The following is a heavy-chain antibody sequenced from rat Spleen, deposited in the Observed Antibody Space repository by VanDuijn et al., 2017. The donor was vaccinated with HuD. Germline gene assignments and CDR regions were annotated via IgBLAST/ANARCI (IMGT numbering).Heavy chain of an antibody. Sequence: EVQLVESGGGLVQPGRSLKLSCAASGFTFSNYHMAWVRQTPTRGLEWVASISSGGGDTYYRDSVKGRFTISRDNPENTLYLQMNSLRSEDTATYYCARRHFGYTDYFDYWGQGVMVTVSS. J-gene: IGHJ2*01. D-gene: IGHD1-4*01. V-gene: IGHV5-25*01. CDR2: ISSGGGDT. CDR1: GFTFSNYH. CDR3: ARRHFGYTDYFDY.